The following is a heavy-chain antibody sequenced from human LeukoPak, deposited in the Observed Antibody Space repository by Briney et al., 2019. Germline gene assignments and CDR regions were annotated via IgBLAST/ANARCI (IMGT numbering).Heavy chain of an antibody. J-gene: IGHJ6*02. V-gene: IGHV1-69*13. Sequence: SVKVSCKASGGTFSSYAISWVRQAPGQGLEWMGGIIPIFGTANYAQKFQGRVTITADESTSTAYMELSSLRSEDTAVYYCVARDGYNYDPLYYGMDVWGQGTTVTVSS. CDR2: IIPIFGTA. D-gene: IGHD5-24*01. CDR3: VARDGYNYDPLYYGMDV. CDR1: GGTFSSYA.